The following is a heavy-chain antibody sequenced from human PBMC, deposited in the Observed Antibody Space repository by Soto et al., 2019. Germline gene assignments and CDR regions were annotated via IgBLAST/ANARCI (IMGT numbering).Heavy chain of an antibody. CDR3: ARSGRGSYYTISGMDV. CDR1: GFPFSNYW. V-gene: IGHV3-7*03. D-gene: IGHD3-10*01. Sequence: GGSLILSCAASGFPFSNYWMSWVLQAPGKGLEWVANIKVDGSAKYYVDSVKGRFTISRDNAKNSLYLQMNSLRGEETAVYYCARSGRGSYYTISGMDVWGQGTKVTLYS. CDR2: IKVDGSAK. J-gene: IGHJ6*02.